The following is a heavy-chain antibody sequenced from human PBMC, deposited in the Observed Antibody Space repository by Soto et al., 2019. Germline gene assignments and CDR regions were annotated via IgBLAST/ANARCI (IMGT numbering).Heavy chain of an antibody. CDR3: AREQDPMERVGAPDYYSGMSF. CDR1: GGTLRSYA. D-gene: IGHD1-1*01. V-gene: IGHV1-69*01. J-gene: IGHJ6*04. CDR2: IIPIFGTA. Sequence: ASVKVSCKASGGTLRSYAISWVRQAPGQGLEWMGGIIPIFGTANYAQKLQGRVTITADESTSTAYMELSSLRSEDTAVYYCAREQDPMERVGAPDYYSGMSFWGKVTTITVSS.